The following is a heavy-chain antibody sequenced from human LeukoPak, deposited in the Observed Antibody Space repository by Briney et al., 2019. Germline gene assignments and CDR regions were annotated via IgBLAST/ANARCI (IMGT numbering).Heavy chain of an antibody. J-gene: IGHJ4*02. CDR3: ARDALYYDFWSGYPLYYFDY. CDR2: IWYDGSNK. V-gene: IGHV3-33*01. D-gene: IGHD3-3*01. CDR1: GFTFSSYG. Sequence: GGSLRLSCAASGFTFSSYGMHWVRQAPGKGLEWVAVIWYDGSNKYYADSVKGRFTISRDNSKNTLYLQMNSLRAEDTAVYYCARDALYYDFWSGYPLYYFDYWGQGTLVTASS.